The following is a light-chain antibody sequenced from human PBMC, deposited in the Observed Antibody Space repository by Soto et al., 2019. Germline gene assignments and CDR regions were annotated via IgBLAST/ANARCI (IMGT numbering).Light chain of an antibody. CDR2: DAS. CDR3: QQYGSSPLT. J-gene: IGKJ4*01. V-gene: IGKV3-20*01. Sequence: EIVLTQSPATLSLSPGERATLSCRASQSVRAYLAWYQQRPGQAPRLLIYDASSRATGIPDRFSGSGSGTDFTLTISRLEPEDFAVYCCQQYGSSPLTFGGGTKVDIK. CDR1: QSVRAY.